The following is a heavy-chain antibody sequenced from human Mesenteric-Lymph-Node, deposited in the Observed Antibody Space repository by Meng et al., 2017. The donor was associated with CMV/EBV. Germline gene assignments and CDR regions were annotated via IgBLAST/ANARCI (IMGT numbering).Heavy chain of an antibody. CDR1: GLTFSSYG. D-gene: IGHD3-10*01. CDR2: IWYDGSNK. Sequence: WAAFGLTFSSYGMPWVRQAPGKGLEWVAVIWYDGSNKYYADSVKGRFTISRDNSKNTLYLQMNSLRAEDTAVYYCARVKGGLPGELDPWGQGTLVTVSS. V-gene: IGHV3-33*01. CDR3: ARVKGGLPGELDP. J-gene: IGHJ5*02.